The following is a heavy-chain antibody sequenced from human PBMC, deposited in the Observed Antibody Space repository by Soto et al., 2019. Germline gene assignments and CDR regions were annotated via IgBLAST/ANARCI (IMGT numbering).Heavy chain of an antibody. V-gene: IGHV3-53*01. J-gene: IGHJ3*02. D-gene: IGHD3-10*01. CDR2: IYSGGST. CDR3: AREITMVRGVILRGAFDI. CDR1: GFTVSSNY. Sequence: PGGSLRLSCAASGFTVSSNYMSWVRQAPGKGLEWVSVIYSGGSTYYADSVKGRFTISRDNSKNTLYLQMNSLRAEDTAVYYCAREITMVRGVILRGAFDIWGQGTMVTVSS.